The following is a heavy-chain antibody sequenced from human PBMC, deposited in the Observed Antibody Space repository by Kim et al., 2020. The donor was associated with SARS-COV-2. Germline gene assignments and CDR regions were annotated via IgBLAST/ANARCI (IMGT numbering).Heavy chain of an antibody. V-gene: IGHV3-64D*09. J-gene: IGHJ6*02. Sequence: GGSLRLSCSASGFTFSSYAMHWVRQAPGKGLEYVSAISSNGGSTYYADSVKGRFTISRDNSKNTLYLQMSSLRAEDTAVYYCVKSDYYYGMDVWGQGTTVTVSS. CDR1: GFTFSSYA. CDR3: VKSDYYYGMDV. CDR2: ISSNGGST.